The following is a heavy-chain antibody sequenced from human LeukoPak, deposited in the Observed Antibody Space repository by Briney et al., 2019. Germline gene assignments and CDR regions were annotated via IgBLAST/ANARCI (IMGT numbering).Heavy chain of an antibody. CDR1: GASFSGYY. CDR3: ARDNFLIAGGFDY. V-gene: IGHV4-34*01. Sequence: SETLSLTCGDYGASFSGYYWSWIRQPPGKGLEWIGEINQSGSTNYNPSLKSRLAISVDTSKNEFALKVDSVTAADTAVYYCARDNFLIAGGFDYWGQGTLVTVSS. D-gene: IGHD1-1*01. J-gene: IGHJ4*02. CDR2: INQSGST.